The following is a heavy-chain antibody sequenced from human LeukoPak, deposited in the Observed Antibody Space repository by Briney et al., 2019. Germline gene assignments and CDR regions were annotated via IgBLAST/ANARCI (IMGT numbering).Heavy chain of an antibody. CDR1: GGSISSSSYY. CDR2: IYYSGST. J-gene: IGHJ5*02. V-gene: IGHV4-39*07. Sequence: PSETLSLTCTVSGGSISSSSYYWGWIRQPPGKGLEWIGSIYYSGSTYYNPSLKSRVTISVDTSKNQFSLKLSSVTAADTAMYYCAREDYDYVWGSYRYNWFDPWGQGALVTVSS. D-gene: IGHD3-16*02. CDR3: AREDYDYVWGSYRYNWFDP.